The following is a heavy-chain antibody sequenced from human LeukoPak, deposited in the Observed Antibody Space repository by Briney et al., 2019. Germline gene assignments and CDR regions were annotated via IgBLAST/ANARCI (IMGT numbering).Heavy chain of an antibody. D-gene: IGHD3-22*01. V-gene: IGHV4-38-2*02. CDR3: ARSSGYMSY. Sequence: SETPSLTCTVSHYSISSNYYWGWIRQPPGKGLEWIGSIYHSGSTYYNPSLKSRVTISVDTSKNQFSLKLTSVTAADTAVYYCARSSGYMSYWGQGTLVTVSS. CDR2: IYHSGST. CDR1: HYSISSNYY. J-gene: IGHJ4*02.